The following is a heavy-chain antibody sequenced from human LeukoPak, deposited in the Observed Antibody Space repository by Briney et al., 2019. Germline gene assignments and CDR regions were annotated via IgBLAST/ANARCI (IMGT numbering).Heavy chain of an antibody. CDR2: IYYSGST. CDR1: GGSISSSSYY. CDR3: ARPDGDYYYFDY. D-gene: IGHD4-17*01. Sequence: SETLSLTCTVSGGSISSSSYYWGWIRQPPGKGLEWIGSIYYSGSTYYNPFLKSRDTISVDTSKNQFSLKLSSVTAADTAVYYCARPDGDYYYFDYWGQGTLVTVSS. J-gene: IGHJ4*02. V-gene: IGHV4-39*01.